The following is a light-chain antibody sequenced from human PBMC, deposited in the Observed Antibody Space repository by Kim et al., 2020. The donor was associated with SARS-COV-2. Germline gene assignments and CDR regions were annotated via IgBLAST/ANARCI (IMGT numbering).Light chain of an antibody. V-gene: IGKV1-5*03. CDR1: QSVSSS. Sequence: DIQMTQSPSTLSASVGDRVTITCRASQSVSSSLAWYQQKPGKAPNLLIYKASSLQSGVPSRFSGSGSGTEFTLTISSLQPDDFATYFCQQYNAFWTFGQGTKVDIK. J-gene: IGKJ1*01. CDR3: QQYNAFWT. CDR2: KAS.